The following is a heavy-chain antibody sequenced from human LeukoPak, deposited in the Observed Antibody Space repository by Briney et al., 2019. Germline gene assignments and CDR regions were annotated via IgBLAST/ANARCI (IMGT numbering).Heavy chain of an antibody. V-gene: IGHV3-30*18. J-gene: IGHJ4*02. D-gene: IGHD3-22*01. Sequence: TGRSLRLSCAASGLTFSSYGMHWVRQAPGKGLEWVAVISYDGSNKYYADSVKGRFTISRDNSKNTLYLQMNSLRAEDTAVYYCAKDTKRYYYDSSGPYFDYWGQGTLVTVSS. CDR2: ISYDGSNK. CDR1: GLTFSSYG. CDR3: AKDTKRYYYDSSGPYFDY.